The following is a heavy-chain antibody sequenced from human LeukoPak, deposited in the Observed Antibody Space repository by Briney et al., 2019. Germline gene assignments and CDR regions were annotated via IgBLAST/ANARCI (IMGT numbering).Heavy chain of an antibody. J-gene: IGHJ6*04. Sequence: LTGGSLRLSCAASGFTFSSYAMSWVRQAPGKGLEWVSAISGSGGSTYYADSVKGRFTISRDNAKNSLYLQMNSLRAEDTAVYYCAELGITMIGGVWGKGTTVTISS. CDR1: GFTFSSYA. D-gene: IGHD3-10*02. V-gene: IGHV3-23*01. CDR2: ISGSGGST. CDR3: AELGITMIGGV.